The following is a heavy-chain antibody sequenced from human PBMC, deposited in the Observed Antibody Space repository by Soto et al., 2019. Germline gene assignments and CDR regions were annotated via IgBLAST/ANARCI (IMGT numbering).Heavy chain of an antibody. D-gene: IGHD2-2*02. V-gene: IGHV3-23*01. CDR2: ISSTGGSS. Sequence: PGGSLRLSCAASGFTFSSYAMTWVRQAPGKGLEWVSAISSTGGSSYWADSVKGRSTISRDNSKNTLYLQMNNLRAEDTAVYYCAKDQRGYCRSTSCYIFDYWGQGTLVSVSS. CDR1: GFTFSSYA. J-gene: IGHJ4*02. CDR3: AKDQRGYCRSTSCYIFDY.